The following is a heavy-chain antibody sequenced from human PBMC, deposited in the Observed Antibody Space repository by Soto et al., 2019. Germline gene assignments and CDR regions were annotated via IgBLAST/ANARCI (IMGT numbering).Heavy chain of an antibody. D-gene: IGHD2-8*01. J-gene: IGHJ3*02. CDR1: GFTFSSYA. CDR2: LVGSGDSI. V-gene: IGHV3-23*01. CDR3: AKDGIGNNGIWEPFDM. Sequence: PGGSLRLSCAASGFTFSSYAMSWVRQAPGKGLEWVSGLVGSGDSIYYAASVRGRFTVSRDDSKNTLFLQMNSLRAEDTAVYYCAKDGIGNNGIWEPFDMWGQGTKVTVSS.